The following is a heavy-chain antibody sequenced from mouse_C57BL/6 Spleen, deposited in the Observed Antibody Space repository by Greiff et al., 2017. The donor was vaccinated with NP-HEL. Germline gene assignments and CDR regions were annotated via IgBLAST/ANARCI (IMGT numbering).Heavy chain of an antibody. CDR2: ISSGSSPI. J-gene: IGHJ4*01. Sequence: EVNVVESGGGLVKPGGSLKLSCAASGFTFSDYGMHWVRQAPEKGLEWVAYISSGSSPIYYADTVKGRVTISRDNAKNTLFRQMTSLRSEDTAMYYCARDYGSSFSYYYAMDYWGQGTSVTVSS. V-gene: IGHV5-17*01. CDR3: ARDYGSSFSYYYAMDY. D-gene: IGHD1-1*01. CDR1: GFTFSDYG.